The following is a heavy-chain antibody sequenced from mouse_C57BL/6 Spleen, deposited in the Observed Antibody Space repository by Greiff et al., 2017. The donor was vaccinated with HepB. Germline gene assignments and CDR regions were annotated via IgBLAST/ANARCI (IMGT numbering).Heavy chain of an antibody. CDR1: GFTFSDYG. CDR2: ISRGSSTI. V-gene: IGHV5-17*01. CDR3: ARPDYYGSPARFAY. D-gene: IGHD1-1*01. J-gene: IGHJ3*01. Sequence: EVKVVESGGGLVKPGGSLKLSCAASGFTFSDYGMHSVRQAPEKGLEWVAYISRGSSTIYYADTVKGRFTISRDNAKNTLFLQMTSLRSEDTAMYYCARPDYYGSPARFAYWGQGTLVTVSA.